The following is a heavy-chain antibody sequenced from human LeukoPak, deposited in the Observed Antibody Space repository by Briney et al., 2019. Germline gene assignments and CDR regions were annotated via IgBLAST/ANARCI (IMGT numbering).Heavy chain of an antibody. CDR2: IYYSGST. CDR1: GGSISSYY. Sequence: KPSETLSLTCTVSGGSISSYYWSWIRQPPGKGLEWIGYIYYSGSTNNNPSLKSRVTISVDTSKNQFSLKLSSVTAADTAVYYCARNSPRGYAHAFDIWGQGTMVTVSS. J-gene: IGHJ3*02. D-gene: IGHD5-12*01. V-gene: IGHV4-59*01. CDR3: ARNSPRGYAHAFDI.